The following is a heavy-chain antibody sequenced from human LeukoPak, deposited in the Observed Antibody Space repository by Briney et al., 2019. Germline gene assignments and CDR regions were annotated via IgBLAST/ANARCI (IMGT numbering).Heavy chain of an antibody. CDR1: GYTFATYA. CDR3: ARSPRDSSGYYYVGAFDI. Sequence: ASVKVSCKASGYTFATYAITWMRQAPGQGLEWMGWISAYNGNTNYAQKLQGRVTMTTDTSTSTAYMELRSLRSDDTAVYYCARSPRDSSGYYYVGAFDIWGQGTMVTVSS. V-gene: IGHV1-18*01. J-gene: IGHJ3*02. D-gene: IGHD3-22*01. CDR2: ISAYNGNT.